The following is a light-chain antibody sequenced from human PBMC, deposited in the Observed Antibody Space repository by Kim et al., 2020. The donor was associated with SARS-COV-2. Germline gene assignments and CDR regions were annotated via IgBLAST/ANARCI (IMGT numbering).Light chain of an antibody. CDR2: KAS. CDR3: QQYYTYWT. Sequence: DIQMTQSPSTLSASVGDRVTITCRASQSIYNWLAWYQQKPGKAPKVLIYKASNLESGVPSRFSGSGSGTAFTLTIASLQPDDFATYYCQQYYTYWTFGQGTKVDIK. CDR1: QSIYNW. J-gene: IGKJ1*01. V-gene: IGKV1-5*03.